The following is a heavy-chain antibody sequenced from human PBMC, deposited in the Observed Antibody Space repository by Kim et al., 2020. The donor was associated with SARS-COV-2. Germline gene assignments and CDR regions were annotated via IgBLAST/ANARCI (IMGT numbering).Heavy chain of an antibody. CDR1: GFIFSTAW. CDR3: TTSYGPDV. CDR2: IRSKTDGGTT. D-gene: IGHD3-10*01. V-gene: IGHV3-15*01. J-gene: IGHJ6*02. Sequence: GGSLRLSCAASGFIFSTAWMTWVRQAPGKGLEWVGRIRSKTDGGTTDYAAPVKGRFTISRDDARNTVYLQMNSLKTEDTGVYYCTTSYGPDVWGQGTAVTVSS.